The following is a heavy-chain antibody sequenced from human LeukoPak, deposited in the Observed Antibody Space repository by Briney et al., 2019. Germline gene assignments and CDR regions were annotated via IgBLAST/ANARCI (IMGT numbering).Heavy chain of an antibody. CDR2: IYSGGST. CDR3: ARDRYSSSSNFDY. Sequence: GGSLRLSCAASGFTVSSNYMSWVRQAPGKGLEWVSVIYSGGSTYYADSVKGRFTISRDNSKNTLYLQMNSLRAEDTAVYYCARDRYSSSSNFDYWGQGAPVTVSS. V-gene: IGHV3-66*02. CDR1: GFTVSSNY. J-gene: IGHJ4*02. D-gene: IGHD6-13*01.